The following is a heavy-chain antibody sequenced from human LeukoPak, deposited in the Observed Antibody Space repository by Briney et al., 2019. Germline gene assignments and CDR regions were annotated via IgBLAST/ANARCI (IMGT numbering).Heavy chain of an antibody. J-gene: IGHJ4*02. CDR2: ISAYNGYT. CDR3: AGSLGYCTSNVCYLKY. CDR1: GYTFSNYG. D-gene: IGHD2-8*01. Sequence: GASVKVSCKSSGYTFSNYGITWVRQAPGQGLEWMGWISAYNGYTSYTQKVQGRVTMTTDTSTSTAYMELRSLRSDDSAVYYCAGSLGYCTSNVCYLKYWGQGTLVTVSS. V-gene: IGHV1-18*01.